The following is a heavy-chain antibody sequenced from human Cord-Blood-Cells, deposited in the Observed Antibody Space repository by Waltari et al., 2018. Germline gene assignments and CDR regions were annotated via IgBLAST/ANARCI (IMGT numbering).Heavy chain of an antibody. D-gene: IGHD6-19*01. V-gene: IGHV4-39*07. J-gene: IGHJ3*02. CDR3: ARLRAAVAGDAFDI. Sequence: QLQLQESGPGLVKPSETLSLTCTVSGGSISSSSYYWGWIRQPPGKGLEWIGSIYYSGSTYYNPSLKSRVTISVDTSKNQFSRKLSSVTAADTAVYYCARLRAAVAGDAFDIWGQGTMVTVSS. CDR2: IYYSGST. CDR1: GGSISSSSYY.